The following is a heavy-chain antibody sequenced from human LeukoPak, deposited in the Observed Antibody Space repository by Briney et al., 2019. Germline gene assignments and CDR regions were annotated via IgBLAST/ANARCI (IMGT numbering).Heavy chain of an antibody. CDR2: ISYDGSNK. V-gene: IGHV3-30*04. CDR1: GFTFSSYA. D-gene: IGHD5-12*01. CDR3: ARDRGVATIFYYFDY. Sequence: GGSLRLSCAASGFTFSSYAMHWVRQAPGKGLEWVAVISYDGSNKYYAGSVKGRFTISRDNSKNTLYLQMNSLRAEDTAVYYCARDRGVATIFYYFDYWGQGTLVTVSS. J-gene: IGHJ4*02.